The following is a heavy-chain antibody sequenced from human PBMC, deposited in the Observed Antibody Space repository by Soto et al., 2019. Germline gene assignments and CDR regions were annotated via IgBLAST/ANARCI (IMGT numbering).Heavy chain of an antibody. D-gene: IGHD6-13*01. CDR3: ARAGGSSWYGSYYYYGMDV. CDR1: GGSISSYY. CDR2: IYYSGST. V-gene: IGHV4-59*01. Sequence: QVQLQESGPGLVKPSETLSLTCTVSGGSISSYYWSWIRQPPGKGLEWIGYIYYSGSTNYNPSLKSRVTISVDTSKNQFSLKLSSVTAADTAVYYCARAGGSSWYGSYYYYGMDVWGQGTTVTVSS. J-gene: IGHJ6*02.